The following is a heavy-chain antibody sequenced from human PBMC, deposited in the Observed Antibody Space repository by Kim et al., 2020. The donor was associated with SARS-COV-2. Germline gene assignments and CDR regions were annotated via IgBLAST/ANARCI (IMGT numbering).Heavy chain of an antibody. Sequence: GESLKISCKGSGYSFTSYWIGWVRQMPGKGLEWMGIIYPGDSDTRYSPSFQGQVTISADKSISTAYLQWSSLKASDTAMYYCARRGSGSYWDYGMDVWGQGTTVTVSS. V-gene: IGHV5-51*01. J-gene: IGHJ6*02. CDR2: IYPGDSDT. D-gene: IGHD1-26*01. CDR1: GYSFTSYW. CDR3: ARRGSGSYWDYGMDV.